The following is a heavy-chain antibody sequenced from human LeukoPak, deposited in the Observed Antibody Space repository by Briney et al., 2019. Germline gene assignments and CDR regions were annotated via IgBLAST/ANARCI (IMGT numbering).Heavy chain of an antibody. V-gene: IGHV3-23*01. CDR3: ARDARLMAFDN. D-gene: IGHD2-8*01. J-gene: IGHJ4*02. CDR2: VSPPGGGT. CDR1: GFTFSNHG. Sequence: GGSLRLSCAASGFTFSNHGMDWVRQAPGKGLEWLSGVSPPGGGTYYADSVKGRFTISRDNHKNTLYLQMNSLRADDTAVYYCARDARLMAFDNWGQGTLVTVSS.